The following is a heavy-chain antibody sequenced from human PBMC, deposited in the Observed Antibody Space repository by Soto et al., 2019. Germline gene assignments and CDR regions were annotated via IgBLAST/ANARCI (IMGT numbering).Heavy chain of an antibody. D-gene: IGHD4-17*01. J-gene: IGHJ6*02. Sequence: PGGSLRLSCAASGFTFSNAWMNWVRQAPGKGLEWVGRIKSKTDGGTTDYAAPVKGRFTISRDDSKNTLYLQMNSLKTEDTAVYYCTTDRVTTAVYYYYGMDVWGQGTTVTVSS. CDR1: GFTFSNAW. V-gene: IGHV3-15*07. CDR2: IKSKTDGGTT. CDR3: TTDRVTTAVYYYYGMDV.